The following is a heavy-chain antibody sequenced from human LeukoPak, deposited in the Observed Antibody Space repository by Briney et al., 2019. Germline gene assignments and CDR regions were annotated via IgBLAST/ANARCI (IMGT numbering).Heavy chain of an antibody. Sequence: PGGSLRLSCAASGFTFSSYGMHWVRQAPGKGLEWVAFIRYDGSNKYYADSVKGRFTISGDNSKNTLYLQMNSLRAADTAVYYCAKDPTHYRVWDDYDSTVLSYWGQGTLVTVSS. D-gene: IGHD3-22*01. CDR2: IRYDGSNK. J-gene: IGHJ4*02. V-gene: IGHV3-30*02. CDR1: GFTFSSYG. CDR3: AKDPTHYRVWDDYDSTVLSY.